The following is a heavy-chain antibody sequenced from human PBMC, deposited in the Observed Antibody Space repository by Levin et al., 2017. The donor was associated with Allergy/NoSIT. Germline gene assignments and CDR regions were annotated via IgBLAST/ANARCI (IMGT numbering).Heavy chain of an antibody. D-gene: IGHD2-15*01. V-gene: IGHV3-30*18. CDR2: ISYDGSNK. CDR3: AKELFHIVVVVAATHVSGGMDV. CDR1: GFTFSSYG. Sequence: LSLTCAASGFTFSSYGMHWVRQAPGKGLEWVAVISYDGSNKYYADSVKGRFTISRDNSKNTLYLQMNSLRAEDTAVYYCAKELFHIVVVVAATHVSGGMDVWGQGTTVTVSS. J-gene: IGHJ6*02.